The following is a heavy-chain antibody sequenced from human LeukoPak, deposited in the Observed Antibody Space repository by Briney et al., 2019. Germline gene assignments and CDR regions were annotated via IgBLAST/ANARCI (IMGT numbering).Heavy chain of an antibody. CDR1: LDSTTSNF. V-gene: IGHV4-4*02. Sequence: SETLSLSCTVSLDSTTSNFWSWVRQPPGKGLEWIGEIHRSGSPNYNPSLQSRVTISIDRSRNQIVLELSSVTAADTAVYYCAREILGGYNPGAYWGQGILVTVSS. D-gene: IGHD1-14*01. CDR2: IHRSGSP. J-gene: IGHJ4*02. CDR3: AREILGGYNPGAY.